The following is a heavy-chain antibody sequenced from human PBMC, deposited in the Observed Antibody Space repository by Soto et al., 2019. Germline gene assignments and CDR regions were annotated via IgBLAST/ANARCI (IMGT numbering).Heavy chain of an antibody. CDR3: ARDPIIVATIGYYYYYGMDV. Sequence: QVQLVESGGGVVQPGRSLRLSCAASGFTFSSYGMHWVRQAPGTGLEWVAVIWYDGSNKYYADSVKGRFTISRDNSKNTLYLQMNSLRAEDTAVYYCARDPIIVATIGYYYYYGMDVWGQGTTVTVSS. J-gene: IGHJ6*02. V-gene: IGHV3-33*01. CDR1: GFTFSSYG. CDR2: IWYDGSNK. D-gene: IGHD5-12*01.